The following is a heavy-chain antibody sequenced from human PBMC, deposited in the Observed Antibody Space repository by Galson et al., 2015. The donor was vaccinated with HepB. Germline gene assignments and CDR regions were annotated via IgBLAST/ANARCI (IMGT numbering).Heavy chain of an antibody. CDR1: GFTFSSSW. J-gene: IGHJ5*02. CDR2: IKFDGSER. V-gene: IGHV3-7*01. CDR3: VRQLGWGRFDP. Sequence: SLRLSCAASGFTFSSSWMGWVRQAPGKGLEWVANIKFDGSERNYVDSVRGRFTISRDNAENSLHLQMNSLRAEDTAVYHCVRQLGWGRFDPWGQGTLITVSS. D-gene: IGHD3-16*01.